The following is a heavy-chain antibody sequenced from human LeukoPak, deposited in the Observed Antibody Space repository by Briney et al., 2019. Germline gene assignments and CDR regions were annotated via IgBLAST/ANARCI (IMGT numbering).Heavy chain of an antibody. J-gene: IGHJ3*02. V-gene: IGHV1-18*01. CDR2: IGAFNGNT. CDR3: ARDFLSYDGSENHFEDTFDI. D-gene: IGHD3-22*01. CDR1: GYSFDRYG. Sequence: GASVKVSCKASGYSFDRYGISWVRQAPGQGLGWLGWIGAFNGNTNYAQNLQGRVTMTADTSTTTAYMELRSLSSDDTAVYYCARDFLSYDGSENHFEDTFDIWGQGTMVTVSS.